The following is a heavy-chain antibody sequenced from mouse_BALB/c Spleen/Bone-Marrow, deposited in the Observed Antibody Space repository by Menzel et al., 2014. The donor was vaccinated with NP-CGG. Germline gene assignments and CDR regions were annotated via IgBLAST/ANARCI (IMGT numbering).Heavy chain of an antibody. D-gene: IGHD1-1*02. Sequence: EVMLVESGGGLVKPGGSLKLSCAASGFAFSSYDMSWVRQTPEKRLEWVATISSGGSYTYYPDSVKGRFTISRDNARNTLYLQMSSLRSEDTALYYCARHYYSPYYFDYWGQGTTLTVSS. CDR1: GFAFSSYD. CDR3: ARHYYSPYYFDY. J-gene: IGHJ2*01. CDR2: ISSGGSYT. V-gene: IGHV5-9*02.